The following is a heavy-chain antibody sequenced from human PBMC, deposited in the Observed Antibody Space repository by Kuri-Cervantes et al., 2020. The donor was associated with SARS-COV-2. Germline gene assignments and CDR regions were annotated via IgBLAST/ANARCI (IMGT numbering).Heavy chain of an antibody. Sequence: SETLSLTCTVSGGSISSSSYYWGWIRQPAGKGLEWFGRVYSTGTTDYNPSLKSLVTMSVDTSKSQFSLNLTSVTAADTAVYYCARVGARGLDFWGQGTLVTVSS. J-gene: IGHJ4*02. CDR2: VYSTGTT. CDR1: GGSISSSSYY. CDR3: ARVGARGLDF. D-gene: IGHD1-26*01. V-gene: IGHV4-61*02.